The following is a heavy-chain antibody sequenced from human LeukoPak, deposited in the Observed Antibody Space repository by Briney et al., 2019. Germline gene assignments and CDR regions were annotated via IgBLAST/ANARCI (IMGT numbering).Heavy chain of an antibody. CDR3: ARVDTAMDYYYYYGMDV. CDR1: GYTFTGYY. D-gene: IGHD5-18*01. V-gene: IGHV1-2*02. CDR2: INPNSGGT. Sequence: EASVKVSCKASGYTFTGYYMHWVRQAPGQGLAWMGWINPNSGGTNYAQKFQGRVTMTRDTSISTAYMELSRLRSDDTAVYYCARVDTAMDYYYYYGMDVWGQGTTVTVSS. J-gene: IGHJ6*02.